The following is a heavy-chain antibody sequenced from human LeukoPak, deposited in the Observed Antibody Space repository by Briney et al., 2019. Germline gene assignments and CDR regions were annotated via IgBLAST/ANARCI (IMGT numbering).Heavy chain of an antibody. CDR3: ARDQANYDFWSGYYTYYYYGMDV. J-gene: IGHJ6*02. V-gene: IGHV3-21*01. Sequence: GGSLRLSCAASGFTFSSYSMSWVRQAPGKGLEWVSSISSSSSYIYYADSVKGRFTISRDNAKNSLYLQMNSLRAEDTAVYYCARDQANYDFWSGYYTYYYYGMDVWGQGTTVTVSS. CDR2: ISSSSSYI. CDR1: GFTFSSYS. D-gene: IGHD3-3*01.